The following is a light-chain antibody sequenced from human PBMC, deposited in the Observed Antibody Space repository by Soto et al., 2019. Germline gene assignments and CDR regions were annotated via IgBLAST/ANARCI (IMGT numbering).Light chain of an antibody. Sequence: DIQMTQSPSTLSASVGDRVTITCRASHSISSSLAWYQQKPGKAPKVLIYEASNLERGVPARFSGGGFGTEFNITIGGRQPDDFATYYCHQYDSYWTFGQGTKVEIK. V-gene: IGKV1-5*03. CDR1: HSISSS. CDR2: EAS. CDR3: HQYDSYWT. J-gene: IGKJ1*01.